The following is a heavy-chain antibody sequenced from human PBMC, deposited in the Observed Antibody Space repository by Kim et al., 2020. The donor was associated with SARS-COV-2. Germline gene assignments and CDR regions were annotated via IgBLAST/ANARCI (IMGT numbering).Heavy chain of an antibody. CDR2: ISSNGGST. Sequence: GGSLRLSCAASGFTFSSYAMHWVRQAPGKGLEYVSAISSNGGSTYYANSVKGRFTISRDNSKNTLYLQMGSLRAEDMAVYYCARGVGQQLVRAEYYYYYYGMDVWGQGTTVTVSS. CDR3: ARGVGQQLVRAEYYYYYYGMDV. J-gene: IGHJ6*02. V-gene: IGHV3-64*01. D-gene: IGHD6-13*01. CDR1: GFTFSSYA.